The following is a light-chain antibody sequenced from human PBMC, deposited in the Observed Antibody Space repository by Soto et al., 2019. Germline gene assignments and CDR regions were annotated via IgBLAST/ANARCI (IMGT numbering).Light chain of an antibody. CDR2: DAS. V-gene: IGKV1-5*01. Sequence: QMTQSPYTLSATVGDRVTLSCRASQSIGPCLAWYQQKPGKAPTLLIYDASSLQSGVPSRFSGSGSGTEFALTISSLQPDDFATYYCQQYNTYSWTFAPGTKVDIK. CDR1: QSIGPC. J-gene: IGKJ1*01. CDR3: QQYNTYSWT.